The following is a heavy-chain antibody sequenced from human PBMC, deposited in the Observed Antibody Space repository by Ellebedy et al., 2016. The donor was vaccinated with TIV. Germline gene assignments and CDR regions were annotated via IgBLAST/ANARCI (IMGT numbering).Heavy chain of an antibody. J-gene: IGHJ6*02. CDR1: GGTFSSYA. CDR3: AGGLVPAYGMDV. V-gene: IGHV1-69*06. D-gene: IGHD2-2*01. CDR2: IIPIFGTA. Sequence: SVKVSCXASGGTFSSYAISWVRQAPGQGLEWMGGIIPIFGTANYAQKFQGRVTITADKSTSTAYMELRSLAFDDTAVYYCAGGLVPAYGMDVWGQGTTVTVSS.